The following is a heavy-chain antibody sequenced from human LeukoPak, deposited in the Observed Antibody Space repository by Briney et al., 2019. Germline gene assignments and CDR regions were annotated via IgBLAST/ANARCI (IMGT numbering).Heavy chain of an antibody. CDR3: ARKASHFSYGLRAIDY. J-gene: IGHJ4*02. Sequence: SETLSLTCAVYGESFSDHYWNWIRQPPGKGLEWIGEINHSGTTNYNGSLKSRVTISVDTSKNRFSLKLNSMTAADTAVYYCARKASHFSYGLRAIDYWGQGNLVTVSS. D-gene: IGHD5-18*01. CDR2: INHSGTT. V-gene: IGHV4-34*01. CDR1: GESFSDHY.